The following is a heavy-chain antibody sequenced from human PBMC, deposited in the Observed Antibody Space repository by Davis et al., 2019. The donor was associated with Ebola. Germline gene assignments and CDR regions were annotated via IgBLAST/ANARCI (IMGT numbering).Heavy chain of an antibody. J-gene: IGHJ4*02. CDR1: GFTFTSYG. CDR3: AALDRGRDY. D-gene: IGHD3-16*01. CDR2: IRYDGSNK. V-gene: IGHV3-30*02. Sequence: PGGSLRLSCAASGFTFTSYGMHWVRQAPGKGLEWVAFIRYDGSNKYYGDSVKGRFTISRDNSKNTVYLQLNILRPEDTAVYNCAALDRGRDYWGQGTLVTVSS.